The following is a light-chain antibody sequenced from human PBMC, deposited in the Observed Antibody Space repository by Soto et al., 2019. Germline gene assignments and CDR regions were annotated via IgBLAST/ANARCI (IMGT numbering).Light chain of an antibody. CDR1: SSEIGAYNY. CDR2: DVS. V-gene: IGLV2-14*01. CDR3: SSYTSSTSFY. J-gene: IGLJ1*01. Sequence: QSVLTQPASVSGSPGQSITISCTGTSSEIGAYNYVSWYQQHPGKAPKLMIYDVSNRPSGVSNRFSGSKSGNTASLTISGLQAEDESDYYCSSYTSSTSFYFGTGTKVTVL.